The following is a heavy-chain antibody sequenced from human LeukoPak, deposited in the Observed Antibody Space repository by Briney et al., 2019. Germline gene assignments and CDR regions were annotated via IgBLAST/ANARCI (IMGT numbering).Heavy chain of an antibody. Sequence: SETLSLTCTVSGGSISSSSYYWGWIRQPPGKGLEWIGSIYYSGSTYYNPSLKSRVTISVDTSKNQFSLKLSSVTAADTAVYYCARGFYYYGSGSYLYWGQGTLVTVSS. CDR3: ARGFYYYGSGSYLY. D-gene: IGHD3-10*01. CDR1: GGSISSSSYY. J-gene: IGHJ4*02. CDR2: IYYSGST. V-gene: IGHV4-39*07.